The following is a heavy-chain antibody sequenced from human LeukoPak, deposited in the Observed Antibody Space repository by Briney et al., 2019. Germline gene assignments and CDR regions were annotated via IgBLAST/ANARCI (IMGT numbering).Heavy chain of an antibody. CDR1: GFIFSNHA. V-gene: IGHV3-23*01. Sequence: GGSLRLSCAASGFIFSNHAMSWVRQAPGKGLEWVSANGGSGGNTYYADSVKGRFTISRDNSKNTLDLQMNSLRAEDTAVYYCARDVVDTAMAGHWFDPWGQGTQVTVSS. CDR3: ARDVVDTAMAGHWFDP. D-gene: IGHD5-18*01. CDR2: NGGSGGNT. J-gene: IGHJ5*02.